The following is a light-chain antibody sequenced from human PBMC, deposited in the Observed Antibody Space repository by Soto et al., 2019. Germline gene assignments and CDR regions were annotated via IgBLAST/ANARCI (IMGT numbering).Light chain of an antibody. CDR2: GAS. J-gene: IGKJ1*01. CDR3: QQYGDSPQT. CDR1: QSVSSSY. V-gene: IGKV3-20*01. Sequence: EIVLTQSPGTLSLSPGERATLSCGASQSVSSSYLAWYQQKPGQAPRLLVYGASNRATAIPDRFSGSGFGTDFTLTITRLEPEDFAVYYCQQYGDSPQTFGPGTKVDI.